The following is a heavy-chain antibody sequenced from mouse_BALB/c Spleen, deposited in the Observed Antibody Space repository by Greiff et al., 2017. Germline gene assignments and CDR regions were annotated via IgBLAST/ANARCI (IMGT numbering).Heavy chain of an antibody. Sequence: EVQGVESGGGLVKPGGSLKLSCAASGFTFSDYYMYWVRQTPEKRLEWVATISDGGSYTYYPDSVKGRFTISRDNAKNNLYLQMSSLKSEDTAMYYCARGITLHWYFDVWGAGTTVTVSS. D-gene: IGHD1-1*01. CDR2: ISDGGSYT. CDR1: GFTFSDYY. J-gene: IGHJ1*01. CDR3: ARGITLHWYFDV. V-gene: IGHV5-4*02.